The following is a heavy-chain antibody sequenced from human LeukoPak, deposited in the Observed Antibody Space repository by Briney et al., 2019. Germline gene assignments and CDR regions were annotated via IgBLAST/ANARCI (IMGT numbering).Heavy chain of an antibody. Sequence: GGTLRLSCAASGFTFSSYGMSWVRQAPGKGLEWVSAISGSGGSTYYADSVKGRFTISRDNAKNSLYLQMNSLRAEDTAVYYCARGGLVGAGGQGTMVTVSS. CDR2: ISGSGGST. V-gene: IGHV3-23*01. J-gene: IGHJ3*01. CDR3: ARGGLVGA. CDR1: GFTFSSYG. D-gene: IGHD1-26*01.